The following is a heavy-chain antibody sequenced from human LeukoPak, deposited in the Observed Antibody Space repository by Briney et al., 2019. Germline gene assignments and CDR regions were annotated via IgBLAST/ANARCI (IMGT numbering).Heavy chain of an antibody. D-gene: IGHD3-9*01. V-gene: IGHV3-21*01. J-gene: IGHJ4*02. Sequence: GWSLRLSCAASGFTFSSYSMNWVRQAPGAGLEGVASISSSSSYIYYADSVKGRFTISRDNAKNSLYLQMNSLRAEDTAVYCCASRGDYDIVTGYYTGGLGPVDYWGQGTLVTVSS. CDR1: GFTFSSYS. CDR3: ASRGDYDIVTGYYTGGLGPVDY. CDR2: ISSSSSYI.